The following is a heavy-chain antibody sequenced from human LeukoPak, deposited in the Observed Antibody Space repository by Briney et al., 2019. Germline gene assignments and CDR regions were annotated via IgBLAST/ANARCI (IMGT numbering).Heavy chain of an antibody. Sequence: QPGGSLRLSCAASGFTFTNYWMNWVRQAPGKGLERVARIKQDGSEKSYVESVKGRFTISRDNAKNSLYLQMNSLRAEDTAVYYCARAPWSAYNSPHDYWGQGTLVTVPS. CDR1: GFTFTNYW. CDR3: ARAPWSAYNSPHDY. CDR2: IKQDGSEK. V-gene: IGHV3-7*01. D-gene: IGHD3-3*01. J-gene: IGHJ4*02.